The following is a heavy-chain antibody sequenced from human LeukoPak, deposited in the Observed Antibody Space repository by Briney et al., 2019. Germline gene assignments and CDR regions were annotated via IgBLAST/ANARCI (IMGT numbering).Heavy chain of an antibody. D-gene: IGHD2-15*01. CDR3: ARAGWRCCSGGSCLNWFDP. Sequence: GGSLRLSCAASGFTFSDYYMSWICQAPGKGLEWVSYISSSGSTIYYADSVKGRFTISRDNAKNSLYLQMNSLRAEDTAVYYCARAGWRCCSGGSCLNWFDPWGQGTLVTVSS. CDR1: GFTFSDYY. CDR2: ISSSGSTI. J-gene: IGHJ5*02. V-gene: IGHV3-11*04.